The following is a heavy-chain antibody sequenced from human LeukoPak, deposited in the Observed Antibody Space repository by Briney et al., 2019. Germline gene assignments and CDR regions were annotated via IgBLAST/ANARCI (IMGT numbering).Heavy chain of an antibody. Sequence: PGGSLRLSCAASGFTLDDYAMHWVRQAPGKGLEWVSLISWDGGSTYYADSVKGGFTISRDNAKKTLYLQINSLRAEDMAVYRGVPTAAAGHPWGEETLVTVSS. D-gene: IGHD6-13*01. J-gene: IGHJ4*02. V-gene: IGHV3-43D*03. CDR3: VPTAAAGHP. CDR2: ISWDGGST. CDR1: GFTLDDYA.